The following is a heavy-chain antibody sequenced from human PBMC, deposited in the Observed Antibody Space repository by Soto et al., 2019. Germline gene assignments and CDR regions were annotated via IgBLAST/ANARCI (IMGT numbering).Heavy chain of an antibody. J-gene: IGHJ5*02. CDR2: IYPSDSDT. Sequence: PGEALKISCEGSGYNFATYWSGWVRQIPGKGLEWMGIIYPSDSDTRYSPSFQGQVTISADKSINTAYLQWSSLKASDSAMYFCARSGYNFGYQYWFDPWGQGTLVTVSS. CDR1: GYNFATYW. CDR3: ARSGYNFGYQYWFDP. V-gene: IGHV5-51*01. D-gene: IGHD5-12*01.